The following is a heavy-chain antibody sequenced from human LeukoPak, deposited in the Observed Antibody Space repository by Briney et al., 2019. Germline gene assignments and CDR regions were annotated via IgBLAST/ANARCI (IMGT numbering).Heavy chain of an antibody. D-gene: IGHD1-26*01. CDR3: ARDHLREGATGASEI. CDR1: RFTFSNYW. Sequence: GGSLRLSCAASRFTFSNYWMSWVRQAPGKGLEWVANIKQDGGEKNYVDSVKGRFTISRDNAKNSLYLQMNSLRVEDTAVYYCARDHLREGATGASEIWGQGTMVTVSS. J-gene: IGHJ3*02. CDR2: IKQDGGEK. V-gene: IGHV3-7*05.